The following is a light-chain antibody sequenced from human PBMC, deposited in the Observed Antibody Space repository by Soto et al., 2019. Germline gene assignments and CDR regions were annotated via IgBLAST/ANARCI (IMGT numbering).Light chain of an antibody. J-gene: IGLJ3*02. CDR1: GSDVGGDNY. V-gene: IGLV2-11*01. CDR2: DVT. CDR3: CSNAVNGSWV. Sequence: QSALTQPRSVSGSPGQSVTISCTGTGSDVGGDNYVYWYQQHPGKAPKLIIYDVTTRPSGVPDRFSGSKSGTTASLTISGLQAEADADYYCCSNAVNGSWVFGGGTKLTVL.